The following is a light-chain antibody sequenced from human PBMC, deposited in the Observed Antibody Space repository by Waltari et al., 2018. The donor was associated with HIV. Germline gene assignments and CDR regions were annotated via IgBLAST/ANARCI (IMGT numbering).Light chain of an antibody. J-gene: IGLJ1*01. CDR1: SSNIGHDH. V-gene: IGLV1-47*01. Sequence: HSVLTQPPSPSGTPGQGVTISCSGTSSNIGHDHLSWYQQLPGTAPKLLRYKNYQRPSGVPDRFAGSKSGTSASLAISGLRAEYEADYNCVGWDASLSAYVFGTGTKVTIL. CDR2: KNY. CDR3: VGWDASLSAYV.